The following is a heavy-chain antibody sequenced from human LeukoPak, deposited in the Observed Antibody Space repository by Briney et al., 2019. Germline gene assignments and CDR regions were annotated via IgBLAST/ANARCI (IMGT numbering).Heavy chain of an antibody. CDR1: GGSFSGGCDY. V-gene: IGHV4-61*02. CDR3: AKGDYYGGNSDY. D-gene: IGHD4-23*01. CDR2: IYTSGST. Sequence: SETLSLTCTVSGGSFSGGCDYSSCIRQPAGKGLEWIGRIYTSGSTNSNPYRRSRVTISVDTSKNQCSLMLSSVTAAHTVLYYCAKGDYYGGNSDYWGQGTLVTVSS. J-gene: IGHJ4*02.